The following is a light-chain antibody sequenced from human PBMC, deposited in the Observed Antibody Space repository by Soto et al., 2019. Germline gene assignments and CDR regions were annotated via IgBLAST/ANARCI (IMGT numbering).Light chain of an antibody. CDR2: EVT. CDR1: SSDIGAYNY. J-gene: IGLJ2*01. V-gene: IGLV2-8*01. Sequence: QSALTQPPSASGSPGQSVTISCTGTSSDIGAYNYVSWFQQHPGKAPKLLIYEVTYRPSGVPDRFSGSKSGNTASLTVSGLHTEDEADYYCSSSTGRGTFTVVFGGGTKLTVL. CDR3: SSSTGRGTFTVV.